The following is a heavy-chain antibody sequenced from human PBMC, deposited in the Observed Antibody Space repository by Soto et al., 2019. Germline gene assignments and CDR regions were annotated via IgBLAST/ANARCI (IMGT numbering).Heavy chain of an antibody. CDR3: ATWHRTARPDS. CDR2: IIPMLGLA. J-gene: IGHJ4*02. Sequence: QVQVVQSGPEVKKPGFSVKVSCKTSRDTFNSYTIHWVRQDPGQGLEWMGRIIPMLGLAIYAQKFQGSVTIPADTSTSTFYMEKTGRRSEDTAVYYCATWHRTARPDSWGQGSLVTVSS. CDR1: RDTFNSYT. V-gene: IGHV1-69*02. D-gene: IGHD1-1*01.